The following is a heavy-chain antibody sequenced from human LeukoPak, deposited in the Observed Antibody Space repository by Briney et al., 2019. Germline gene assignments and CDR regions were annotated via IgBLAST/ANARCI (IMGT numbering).Heavy chain of an antibody. CDR1: GGSFSGYY. CDR3: ARAIGGARRLDY. CDR2: INHSGST. V-gene: IGHV4-34*01. J-gene: IGHJ4*02. D-gene: IGHD3-16*01. Sequence: PSETLSLTCAVYGGSFSGYYWSWIRQPPGKGLEWIGEINHSGSTNYNPSLKSRVTISVDTSKNQFSLKLSSVTAADTAVYYCARAIGGARRLDYWGQGTLVTVSS.